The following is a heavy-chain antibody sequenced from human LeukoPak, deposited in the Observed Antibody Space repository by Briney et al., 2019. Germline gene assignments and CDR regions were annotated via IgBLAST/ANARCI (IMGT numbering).Heavy chain of an antibody. CDR2: ISAYNGNT. CDR3: AASGEVVPAAIEYY. J-gene: IGHJ4*02. Sequence: ASVKVSCKASGYTFTSYGISWVRQAPGQGLEWMGWISAYNGNTNYAQKLQGRVTMTTDTSTSTAYMELRSLRSEDTAVYYCAASGEVVPAAIEYYWGQGTLVTVSS. CDR1: GYTFTSYG. V-gene: IGHV1-18*01. D-gene: IGHD2-2*01.